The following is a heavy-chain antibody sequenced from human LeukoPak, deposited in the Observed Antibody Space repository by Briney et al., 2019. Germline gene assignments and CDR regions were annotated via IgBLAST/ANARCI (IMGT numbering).Heavy chain of an antibody. CDR3: ARDWYLDLSDYFDY. D-gene: IGHD6-13*01. CDR2: ISAYNGNT. J-gene: IGHJ4*02. V-gene: IGHV1-18*01. CDR1: GYTFTSYG. Sequence: ASVKVSRKASGYTFTSYGISWVRQAPGQGLEWMGWISAYNGNTNYAQKLQGRVTMTTDTSTSTAYMELRSLRSDDTAVYYCARDWYLDLSDYFDYWGQGTLVTVSS.